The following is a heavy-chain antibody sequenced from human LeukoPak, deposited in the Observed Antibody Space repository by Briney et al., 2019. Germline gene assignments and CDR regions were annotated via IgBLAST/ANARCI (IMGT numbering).Heavy chain of an antibody. Sequence: SVKVSCKASGGTFSSYTISWVRQAPGQGLEWMGRIIPILGIANYAQKFQGRVTITADKSTSTAYMELGSLRSEDTAVYYCARPSTVTTNYYYYYGMDVWGQGTTVTVSS. CDR3: ARPSTVTTNYYYYYGMDV. V-gene: IGHV1-69*02. J-gene: IGHJ6*02. CDR1: GGTFSSYT. CDR2: IIPILGIA. D-gene: IGHD4-17*01.